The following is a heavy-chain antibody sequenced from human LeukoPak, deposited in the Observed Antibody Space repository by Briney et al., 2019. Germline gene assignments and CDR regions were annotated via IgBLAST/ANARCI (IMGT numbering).Heavy chain of an antibody. D-gene: IGHD1-1*01. V-gene: IGHV4-61*01. CDR1: GVSVSSGSYY. CDR3: ARDRNWNGIDY. CDR2: IYYSGST. Sequence: PSETLSLTCTVSGVSVSSGSYYWSWIRQPPGKGLEWIGYIYYSGSTNYNPSLKSRVTISVDTSKNQFSLKLSSVTAADTAVYYCARDRNWNGIDYWGQGTLVTVSS. J-gene: IGHJ4*02.